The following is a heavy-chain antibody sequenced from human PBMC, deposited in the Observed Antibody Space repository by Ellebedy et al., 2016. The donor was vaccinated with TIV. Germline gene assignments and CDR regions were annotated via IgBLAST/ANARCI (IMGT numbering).Heavy chain of an antibody. V-gene: IGHV3-21*01. Sequence: GESLKISCAASGFTFSSYSMNWVRQAPGKGPEWVSSIRSSSSYIYYADSVKGRFTISRDNATNSLYLQMNSLRAEDTAVYYCARLERAGYSSSWVDYWGQGTLVTVSS. D-gene: IGHD6-13*01. CDR2: IRSSSSYI. CDR3: ARLERAGYSSSWVDY. CDR1: GFTFSSYS. J-gene: IGHJ4*02.